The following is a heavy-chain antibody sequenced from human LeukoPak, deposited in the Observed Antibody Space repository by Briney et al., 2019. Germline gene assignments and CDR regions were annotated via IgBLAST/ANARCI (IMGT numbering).Heavy chain of an antibody. Sequence: GESLKISCKGSGYTFTNYWIGWVRQMPGKGLEFMGIIYPGDSDTRYSPSFQGQVTISVDKSINTASLQWSSLKSSDSAMYYCARAGYSNRWDGVDYWGQGTLVTVSS. CDR3: ARAGYSNRWDGVDY. CDR1: GYTFTNYW. V-gene: IGHV5-51*01. D-gene: IGHD2/OR15-2a*01. CDR2: IYPGDSDT. J-gene: IGHJ4*02.